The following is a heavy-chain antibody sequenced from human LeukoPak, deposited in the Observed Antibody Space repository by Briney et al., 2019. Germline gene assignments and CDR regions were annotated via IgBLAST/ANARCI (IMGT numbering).Heavy chain of an antibody. CDR1: GGSISSGSDY. D-gene: IGHD5-24*01. CDR3: ARRWMATIDAFDI. V-gene: IGHV4-61*02. CDR2: IYTSGST. J-gene: IGHJ3*02. Sequence: SETLSLTCTVSGGSISSGSDYWSWIRQPAGKGLEWIGRIYTSGSTNYNPSLKSRVTISVDTSKNQFSLKLSSVTAADTAVYYCARRWMATIDAFDIWGQGTMVTVSS.